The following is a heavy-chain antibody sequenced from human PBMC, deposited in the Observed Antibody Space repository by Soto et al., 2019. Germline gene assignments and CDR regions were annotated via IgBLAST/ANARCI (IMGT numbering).Heavy chain of an antibody. J-gene: IGHJ3*01. V-gene: IGHV3-23*01. D-gene: IGHD4-17*01. CDR1: GFSFSTYV. Sequence: EVQLLESGGGLVQPGGSLRLSCAASGFSFSTYVLTWVRQAPGKGLEGVSSISGSGDSAYYADSVKGRFTNSRDNSRNTVSLQMNTLRAEDTAVYYCAKDRTFGDFGGAFDLWGQGTTVTVSS. CDR3: AKDRTFGDFGGAFDL. CDR2: ISGSGDSA.